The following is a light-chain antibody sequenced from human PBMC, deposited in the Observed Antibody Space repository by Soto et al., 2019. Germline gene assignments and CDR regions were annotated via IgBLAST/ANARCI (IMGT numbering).Light chain of an antibody. CDR1: QSVTNSF. Sequence: VLTQSPGTLSLSPGERATLSCRASQSVTNSFFAWYQQKPGQAPRLLIYGVSSRATGIPDRFSGSGSGTAFTLTISRLEPEDFVVYYCQQYSSLPHTFGQGTKLEVK. V-gene: IGKV3-20*01. CDR3: QQYSSLPHT. CDR2: GVS. J-gene: IGKJ2*01.